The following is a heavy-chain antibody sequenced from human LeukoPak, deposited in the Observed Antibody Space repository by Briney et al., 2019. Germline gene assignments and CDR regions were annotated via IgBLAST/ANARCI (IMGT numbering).Heavy chain of an antibody. V-gene: IGHV3-64D*06. Sequence: GGSVSLSCSFSGFIHSTYVMHWVRQARARGLEYVSAISCNGDNTYYADSVKGRFTISRDNSKNTLYLQMSSLRADDTAVYYCVRVTGYWGQGTLVTVSS. CDR3: VRVTGY. CDR1: GFIHSTYV. CDR2: ISCNGDNT. J-gene: IGHJ4*02.